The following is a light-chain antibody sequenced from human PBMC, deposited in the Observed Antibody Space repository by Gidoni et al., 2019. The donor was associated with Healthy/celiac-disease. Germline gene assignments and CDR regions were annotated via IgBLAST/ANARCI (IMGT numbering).Light chain of an antibody. Sequence: DIQMTQSPSSLSASVGDRVTITCRASQSISSYLNWYQQKPGKAHKLLIYAASSLQSGVPSRFSGSGSGTDFTLTISSLQPEDFATYYCQQSYSTPVFGPGTKVDIK. CDR3: QQSYSTPV. J-gene: IGKJ3*01. CDR2: AAS. V-gene: IGKV1-39*01. CDR1: QSISSY.